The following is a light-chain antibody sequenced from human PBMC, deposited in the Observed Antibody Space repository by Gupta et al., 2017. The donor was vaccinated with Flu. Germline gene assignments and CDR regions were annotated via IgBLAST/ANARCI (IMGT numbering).Light chain of an antibody. V-gene: IGKV3-15*01. CDR1: QRVSSD. J-gene: IGKJ2*01. CDR3: QQYNNWPAYT. CDR2: EAS. Sequence: EIVMTQSPASLSVSPGERATLSCRASQRVSSDLAWYQQKPGQAPRLLIYEASTRATGIPDRFSGSGSGKEFTLTISGRQSEDSAVYYCQQYNNWPAYTFGQGTKVEIK.